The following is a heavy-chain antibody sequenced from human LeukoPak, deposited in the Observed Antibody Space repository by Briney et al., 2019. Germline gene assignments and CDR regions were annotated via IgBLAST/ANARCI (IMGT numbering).Heavy chain of an antibody. CDR2: IRYDGSNK. V-gene: IGHV3-30*02. J-gene: IGHJ4*02. CDR3: AKDLSGYYDSSGYYYGLFDY. CDR1: GFTFSSYA. Sequence: GGSLRLSCAASGFTFSSYAMHWVRQAPGKGLEWVAFIRYDGSNKYYADSVKGRFTISRYNSKNTLYLQMNRLRAEDKAVYYCAKDLSGYYDSSGYYYGLFDYWGQGTLVTVSS. D-gene: IGHD3-22*01.